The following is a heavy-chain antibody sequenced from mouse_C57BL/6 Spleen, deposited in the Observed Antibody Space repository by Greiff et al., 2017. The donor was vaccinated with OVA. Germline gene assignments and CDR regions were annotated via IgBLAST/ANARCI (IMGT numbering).Heavy chain of an antibody. D-gene: IGHD4-1*01. CDR1: GYSITSGYY. CDR3: ARGTLGFDY. J-gene: IGHJ2*01. CDR2: ISYDGSN. Sequence: EVQLMASGPGLVKPSQSLSLTCSVTGYSITSGYYWNWIRQFPGNKLEWMGYISYDGSNNYNPSLKKKITVTLDTSKNQFFLKLNSVTTEDTATYYCARGTLGFDYWGQGTTLTVSS. V-gene: IGHV3-6*01.